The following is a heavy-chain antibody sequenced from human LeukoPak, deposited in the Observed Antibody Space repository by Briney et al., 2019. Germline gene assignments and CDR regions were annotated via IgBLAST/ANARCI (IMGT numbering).Heavy chain of an antibody. CDR3: ARTRRGDAFDI. Sequence: SQTLSLTCTVSGGSISSGGYYWSWIRQHPGKGLERIGYIYYSGSTYYNPSLKSRVTISVDTSKNQFSLKLSSVTAADTAVYYCARTRRGDAFDIRGQGTMVTVSS. CDR1: GGSISSGGYY. V-gene: IGHV4-31*03. J-gene: IGHJ3*02. D-gene: IGHD3-10*01. CDR2: IYYSGST.